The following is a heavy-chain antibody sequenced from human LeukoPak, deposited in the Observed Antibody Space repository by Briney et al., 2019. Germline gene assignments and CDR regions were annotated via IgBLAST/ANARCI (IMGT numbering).Heavy chain of an antibody. CDR1: EFTFSNYN. CDR2: ITSSSTYV. CDR3: ARDPYSGSYGNNYYYYMDV. Sequence: GGSLRLSCEASEFTFSNYNMNWVRQAPGQRLEWVSSITSSSTYVFYADSVKGRFTISRDNAQNSLYLQMNSLRAEDTAVYSCARDPYSGSYGNNYYYYMDVWGKGTTVTISS. V-gene: IGHV3-21*01. D-gene: IGHD5-12*01. J-gene: IGHJ6*03.